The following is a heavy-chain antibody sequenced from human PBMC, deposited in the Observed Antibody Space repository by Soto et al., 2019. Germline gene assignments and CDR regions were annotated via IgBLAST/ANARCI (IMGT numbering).Heavy chain of an antibody. CDR3: AREGYYDSSGYSNWFDP. V-gene: IGHV1-46*01. CDR1: GYTFTSYY. Sequence: SVKVSCKASGYTFTSYYMHWVRQAPGQGLEWMGIINPSGGSTSYAQKFQGRVTMTRDTSTSTVYMELSSLRSEDTAVYYCAREGYYDSSGYSNWFDPWGQGTLVTVSS. CDR2: INPSGGST. J-gene: IGHJ5*02. D-gene: IGHD3-22*01.